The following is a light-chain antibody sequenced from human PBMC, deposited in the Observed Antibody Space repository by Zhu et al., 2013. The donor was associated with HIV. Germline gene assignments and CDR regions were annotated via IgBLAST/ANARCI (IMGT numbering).Light chain of an antibody. V-gene: IGKV3-20*01. CDR2: GVS. CDR3: QQYGFSPRT. J-gene: IGKJ1*01. Sequence: EVVLTQSPGTLSLSPGERATLSCRASPSISANFLAWYQQKPGQTPRLLIFGVSTRATGVPDRFSGSGSATSFTLTISRLEPEDSAVYYCQQYGFSPRTFGQGTKVEIK. CDR1: PSISANF.